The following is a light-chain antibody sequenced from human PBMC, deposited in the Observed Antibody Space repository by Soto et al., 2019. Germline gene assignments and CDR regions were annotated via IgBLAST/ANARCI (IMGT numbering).Light chain of an antibody. CDR1: QSISTW. CDR2: KPS. J-gene: IGKJ1*01. V-gene: IGKV1-5*03. CDR3: QQYNSYSLT. Sequence: DIQMTQSPSTLSASVGDRVTITCRAIQSISTWFAWYQQKPGNAPKLLLYKPSCLESGVPSRFSCSGSGTEVTLTISSLLPDDFATYYCQQYNSYSLTFGQGTKVEIK.